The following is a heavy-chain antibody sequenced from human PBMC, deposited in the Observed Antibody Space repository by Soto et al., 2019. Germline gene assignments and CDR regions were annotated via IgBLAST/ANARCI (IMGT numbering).Heavy chain of an antibody. D-gene: IGHD2-15*01. CDR2: IKSKTDGGTT. V-gene: IGHV3-15*07. CDR1: GFTFSNAW. CDR3: TPVGSYCSGGSCYVEAN. J-gene: IGHJ4*02. Sequence: EVQLVESGGGLVKPGGSLRLSCAASGFTFSNAWMNWVRQAPGKGLEWVGRIKSKTDGGTTDYAAPVKGRFTISRDDSKNTLYLQMNSLKTEDTAVYYCTPVGSYCSGGSCYVEANWGQGTLVTVSS.